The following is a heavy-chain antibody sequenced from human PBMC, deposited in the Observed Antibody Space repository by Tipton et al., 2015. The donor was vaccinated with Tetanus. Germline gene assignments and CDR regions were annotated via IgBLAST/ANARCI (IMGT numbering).Heavy chain of an antibody. CDR3: ARGLGDVSLHYRSTWRYYFDF. CDR1: GTTFSAYY. V-gene: IGHV4-34*01. Sequence: TLSLTCAVSGTTFSAYYWSWIRQPPGKGLEWIGEINPSGSTTYNPSLKSRVTISVDRSKNQFSLEMTSVIAADAAVYYCARGLGDVSLHYRSTWRYYFDFWGQGALVTVSS. J-gene: IGHJ4*02. D-gene: IGHD2-2*01. CDR2: INPSGST.